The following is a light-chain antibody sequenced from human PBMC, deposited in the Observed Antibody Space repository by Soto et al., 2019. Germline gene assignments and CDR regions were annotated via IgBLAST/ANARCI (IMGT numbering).Light chain of an antibody. CDR1: ELSKQY. V-gene: IGLV3-25*02. J-gene: IGLJ1*01. CDR3: QSSDDTGNYYL. CDR2: KDS. Sequence: SYELTRTPSVSVSPGQTARMTCSGDELSKQYVYWYQQKPGQAPVLVIYKDSERASGIPERFSASSSGTTVTLTISGVRAEDEADYYCQSSDDTGNYYLFGTGTKVTVL.